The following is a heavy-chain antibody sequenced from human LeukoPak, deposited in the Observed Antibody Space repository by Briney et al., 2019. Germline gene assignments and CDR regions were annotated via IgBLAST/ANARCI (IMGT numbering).Heavy chain of an antibody. CDR1: GFTFSGCA. CDR2: ITASGDNT. Sequence: PGGSLRLSCAASGFTFSGCAMTWVRQAPGKGLEWVSAITASGDNTYYADSVKGRFTISRDNSKNTLYLQMNSLRAEDTAVYYCAKYLLKYSSRPDAFDIWGQGTMVTVSS. D-gene: IGHD6-6*01. CDR3: AKYLLKYSSRPDAFDI. V-gene: IGHV3-23*01. J-gene: IGHJ3*02.